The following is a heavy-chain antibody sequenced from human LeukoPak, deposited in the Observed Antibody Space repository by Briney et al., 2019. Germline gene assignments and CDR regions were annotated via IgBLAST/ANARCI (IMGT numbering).Heavy chain of an antibody. CDR1: GGSFSGYY. D-gene: IGHD1-26*01. Sequence: SETLSLTCAVYGGSFSGYYWSWIRQPPGKGLEWIGEINHSGSTNYNPSLKSRVTISVDTSKNQFSLKLSSVTAADTAVYYCARTSYSGYFDYWGQGTLVTVSS. CDR2: INHSGST. CDR3: ARTSYSGYFDY. V-gene: IGHV4-34*01. J-gene: IGHJ4*02.